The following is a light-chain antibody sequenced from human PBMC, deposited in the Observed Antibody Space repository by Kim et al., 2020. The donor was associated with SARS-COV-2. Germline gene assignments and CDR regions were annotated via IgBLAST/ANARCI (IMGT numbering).Light chain of an antibody. Sequence: DIQMTQSPSSLSASVGDRVTITCRASQSISSYLNWYQQKPGKAPKLLIYAASSLQSGVPSRFSGSGSGTDFILTISSLQPEDFATYYCQQSYSTPITFGQGTRLEIK. CDR1: QSISSY. J-gene: IGKJ5*01. CDR3: QQSYSTPIT. V-gene: IGKV1-39*01. CDR2: AAS.